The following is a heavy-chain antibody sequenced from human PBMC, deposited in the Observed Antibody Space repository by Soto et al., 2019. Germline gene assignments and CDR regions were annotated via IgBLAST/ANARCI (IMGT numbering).Heavy chain of an antibody. CDR1: GGSISSGDYY. Sequence: TLSLTGTVSGGSISSGDYYWSWIRQPPGKGLEWIGYIYYSGSTYYNPSLKSRVTISVDTSKNQFSLNLSSVTAADTAMYYCARAGVATIYPGNNWFDPWGQGTLVTVSS. CDR2: IYYSGST. V-gene: IGHV4-30-4*01. J-gene: IGHJ5*02. CDR3: ARAGVATIYPGNNWFDP. D-gene: IGHD5-12*01.